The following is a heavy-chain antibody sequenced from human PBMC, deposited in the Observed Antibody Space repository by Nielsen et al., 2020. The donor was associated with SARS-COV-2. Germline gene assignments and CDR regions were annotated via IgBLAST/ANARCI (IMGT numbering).Heavy chain of an antibody. CDR1: GFTLSSYI. V-gene: IGHV3-21*04. J-gene: IGHJ4*02. CDR2: ISSSSSHI. D-gene: IGHD3-16*01. CDR3: AKFTRPAWGLFDY. Sequence: GESLKISCAASGFTLSSYIMNWVCQEPGKGLEWLSSISSSSSHIYYTDSVKGRFTISRDNAKNSLYLQMNSLIAEDTAVYYCAKFTRPAWGLFDYWGQGTLVTVSS.